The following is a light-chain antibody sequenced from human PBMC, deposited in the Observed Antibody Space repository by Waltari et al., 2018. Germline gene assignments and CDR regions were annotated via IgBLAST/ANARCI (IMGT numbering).Light chain of an antibody. Sequence: SALTQPRSVSGSPGQSVTFSCTGTTSDVGGYNYVSWYQHHPGKAPKLMIFDVTQRPSGVPDRFSGSKSANTASLTISGLQAEDEADYYCCSFAGTYTWVFGGGTKVTVL. CDR1: TSDVGGYNY. V-gene: IGLV2-11*01. CDR2: DVT. CDR3: CSFAGTYTWV. J-gene: IGLJ3*02.